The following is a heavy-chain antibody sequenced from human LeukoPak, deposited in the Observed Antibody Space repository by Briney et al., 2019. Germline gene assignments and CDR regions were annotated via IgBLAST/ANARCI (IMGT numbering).Heavy chain of an antibody. D-gene: IGHD1-1*01. Sequence: ASMKVSCKASGYTFTSYGISWVRQAPGQGLEWMGWISAYNGNTNYAQKLQGRVTMTTDTSTSTAYMELRSLRSDDTAVYYCARDRFTGTGYYYYYMDVWGKGTTVTVSS. V-gene: IGHV1-18*01. CDR3: ARDRFTGTGYYYYYMDV. CDR2: ISAYNGNT. J-gene: IGHJ6*03. CDR1: GYTFTSYG.